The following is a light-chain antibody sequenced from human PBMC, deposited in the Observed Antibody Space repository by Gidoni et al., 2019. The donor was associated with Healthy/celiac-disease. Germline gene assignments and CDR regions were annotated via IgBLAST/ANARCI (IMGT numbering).Light chain of an antibody. CDR2: DVS. Sequence: QSALTQPASVSSSPRPSTTISCPGNSSDVGGYNYAAWYQLHPGKAPKVMIYDVSIRPSGVSNRFSGSKSGNTASLTISGLQTEDEADYYCSSYTSSSTLVVFGGGTKLTVL. CDR3: SSYTSSSTLVV. CDR1: SSDVGGYNY. V-gene: IGLV2-14*03. J-gene: IGLJ2*01.